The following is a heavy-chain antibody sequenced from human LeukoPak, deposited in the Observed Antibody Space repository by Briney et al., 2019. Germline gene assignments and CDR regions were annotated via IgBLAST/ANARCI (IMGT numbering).Heavy chain of an antibody. CDR2: INHSGST. J-gene: IGHJ6*02. V-gene: IGHV4-34*01. D-gene: IGHD2-15*01. Sequence: SETLSLTCAVYGGSFSGYYWSWIRQPPGKGLEWIGEINHSGSTNYNPSLKSRVTISVDTSKNQFSLKLSSVTAADTAVYYCARGFGYCSGGSCSHYYYYGMDVWGQGTTVTVSS. CDR3: ARGFGYCSGGSCSHYYYYGMDV. CDR1: GGSFSGYY.